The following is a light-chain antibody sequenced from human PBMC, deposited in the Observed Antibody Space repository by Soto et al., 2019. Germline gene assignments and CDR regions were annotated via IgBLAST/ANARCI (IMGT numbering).Light chain of an antibody. CDR1: QDISNY. CDR2: DAS. CDR3: QQCY. V-gene: IGKV1-33*01. J-gene: IGKJ2*01. Sequence: DIQMTQSPSSLSASVGDRVTITCQASQDISNYLNWYQQKPGKAPKLLIYDASNLETGVPSRFSGSGSGTDFTFTISSLQPEDIATYYCQQCYFGQGTKLEIK.